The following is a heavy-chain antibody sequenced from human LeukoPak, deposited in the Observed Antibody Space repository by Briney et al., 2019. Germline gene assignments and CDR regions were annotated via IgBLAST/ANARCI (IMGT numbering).Heavy chain of an antibody. Sequence: ASVKVSCKASGYTFTKFGISWVRQAPGQGLEWVGCISAYDGNTEYAQNFQGRVTMTTDTSTSTAYMDLRSLRSDDTAVYYCARDKVIASAGTPNWFDPWGQGTLVTVSS. CDR2: ISAYDGNT. V-gene: IGHV1-18*01. D-gene: IGHD6-13*01. J-gene: IGHJ5*02. CDR1: GYTFTKFG. CDR3: ARDKVIASAGTPNWFDP.